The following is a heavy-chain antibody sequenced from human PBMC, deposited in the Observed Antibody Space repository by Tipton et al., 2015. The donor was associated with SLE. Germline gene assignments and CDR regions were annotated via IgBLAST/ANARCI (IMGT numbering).Heavy chain of an antibody. D-gene: IGHD3-10*02. J-gene: IGHJ5*02. V-gene: IGHV4-4*02. CDR3: ARRRSETGLFSKRGWFDP. CDR1: GDSISSNNW. CDR2: IHHSGTT. Sequence: GLVKPSGTLSLTCSVIGDSISSNNWWSWVRQSPGMGLQWIGQIHHSGTTDYNPSLTGRVTISVDRSKNQFSLKLSSVTAADTAVYYCARRRSETGLFSKRGWFDPWGQGTLVTVSS.